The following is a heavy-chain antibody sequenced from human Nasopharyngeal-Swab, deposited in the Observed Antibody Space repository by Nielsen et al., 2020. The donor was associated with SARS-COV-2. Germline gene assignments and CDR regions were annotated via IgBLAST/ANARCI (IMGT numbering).Heavy chain of an antibody. CDR1: GGSFSGYY. Sequence: SETLSLTCAVYGGSFSGYYWSWIRQPPGKGLEWIGEINHSGSTSYNPSLKSRVTISVDTSKNQFSLKLSSVTAADTAVYYCARAWVLWFRELSSLGAHYGMDVWGQGTTVTVSS. CDR2: INHSGST. CDR3: ARAWVLWFRELSSLGAHYGMDV. J-gene: IGHJ6*02. D-gene: IGHD3-10*01. V-gene: IGHV4-34*01.